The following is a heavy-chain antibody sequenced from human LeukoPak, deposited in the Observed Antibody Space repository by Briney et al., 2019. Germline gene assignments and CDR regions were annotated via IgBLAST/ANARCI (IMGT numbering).Heavy chain of an antibody. D-gene: IGHD2-15*01. V-gene: IGHV3-30*02. CDR3: AKELPRGRLLDY. CDR1: GFTFSSYG. J-gene: IGHJ4*02. CDR2: MRYDGSNK. Sequence: GGSLRLSCAASGFTFSSYGMHWVRQAPGKGLEWVAFMRYDGSNKYYADSVKGRFTISRDNSKNTLYLQMNSLRAEDTAVYYFAKELPRGRLLDYWGQGTLVTVSS.